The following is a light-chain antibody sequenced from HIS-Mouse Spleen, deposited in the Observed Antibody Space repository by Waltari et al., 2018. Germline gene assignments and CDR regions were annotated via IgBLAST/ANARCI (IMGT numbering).Light chain of an antibody. V-gene: IGLV3-25*03. CDR1: ALPKQY. CDR3: QSADSSGTYWV. CDR2: KDS. J-gene: IGLJ3*02. Sequence: SYELTQPPSVSVSPGQTARITCSGDALPKQYAYWYQPKPGQAPVLVIYKDSERPSGSPERFSGSSSGTTVTLNISGVQAEDEADYYCQSADSSGTYWVFGGGTKLTVL.